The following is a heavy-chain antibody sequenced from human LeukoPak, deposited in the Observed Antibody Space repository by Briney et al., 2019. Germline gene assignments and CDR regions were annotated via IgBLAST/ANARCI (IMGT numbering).Heavy chain of an antibody. D-gene: IGHD2/OR15-2a*01. CDR1: GFTFSNYA. Sequence: GGSLRLSCAASGFTFSNYAMSWARQAPGKGLEWISGISGSGGNTYYADSVKGRFTISRDNSKNTLYLQMNSLRAEDTAVYYCARDFPTKAFDYWGQGTLVTVSS. CDR2: ISGSGGNT. V-gene: IGHV3-23*01. J-gene: IGHJ4*02. CDR3: ARDFPTKAFDY.